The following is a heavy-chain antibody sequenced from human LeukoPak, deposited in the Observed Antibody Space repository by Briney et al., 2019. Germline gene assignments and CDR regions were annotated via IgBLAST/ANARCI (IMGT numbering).Heavy chain of an antibody. V-gene: IGHV3-23*01. D-gene: IGHD3-9*01. J-gene: IGHJ5*02. CDR2: ISGSGGST. Sequence: GGSLRLSCAASGFTFSRYAMRWVRQAPGKGLEWVSAISGSGGSTYYADSVKGRFTISRDNSKNTLYLQMNSLRAEDTALYYFAKGEIFGRPDWFDPWGQGTLVTVSS. CDR3: AKGEIFGRPDWFDP. CDR1: GFTFSRYA.